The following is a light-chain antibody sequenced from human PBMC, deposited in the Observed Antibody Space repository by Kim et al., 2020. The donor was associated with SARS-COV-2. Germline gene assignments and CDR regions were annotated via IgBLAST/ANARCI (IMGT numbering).Light chain of an antibody. Sequence: SYELTQPPSVSVSPGQTASITCSGDKLGDKYACWYQQKPGQSPVLVIYQHNKRLSGIPERFSGSNSGNTATLTISGIQAIDEADYYCQAWDSSTVVFGGG. CDR2: QHN. V-gene: IGLV3-1*01. CDR3: QAWDSSTVV. CDR1: KLGDKY. J-gene: IGLJ2*01.